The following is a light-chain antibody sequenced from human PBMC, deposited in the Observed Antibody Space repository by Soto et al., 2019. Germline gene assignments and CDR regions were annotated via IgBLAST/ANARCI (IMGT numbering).Light chain of an antibody. CDR3: MQALQTPPYT. V-gene: IGKV2-28*01. Sequence: DIVMTQSPLSLSVTPGEPASISCRSSQSLLHSNGYNYLDWYLQKPGQSPQLLIYLGSNRASGVPDRFSGSGSGTDFTLKISRVEAEDVGVYYCMQALQTPPYTFGQGTKVDIK. CDR2: LGS. J-gene: IGKJ2*01. CDR1: QSLLHSNGYNY.